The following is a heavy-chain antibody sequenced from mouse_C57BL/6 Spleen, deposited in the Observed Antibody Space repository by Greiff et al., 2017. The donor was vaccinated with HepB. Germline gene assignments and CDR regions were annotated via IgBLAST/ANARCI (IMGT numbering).Heavy chain of an antibody. CDR2: IWTGGGT. CDR3: ASADGSSYWYFDV. Sequence: VMLVESGPGLVAPSQSLSITCTVSGFSLTSYAISWVRQPPGKGLEWLGVIWTGGGTNYNSALKSRLSISKDNSKSQVFLKMNSLQTDDTARYYCASADGSSYWYFDVWGTGTTVTVSS. V-gene: IGHV2-9-1*01. D-gene: IGHD1-1*01. CDR1: GFSLTSYA. J-gene: IGHJ1*03.